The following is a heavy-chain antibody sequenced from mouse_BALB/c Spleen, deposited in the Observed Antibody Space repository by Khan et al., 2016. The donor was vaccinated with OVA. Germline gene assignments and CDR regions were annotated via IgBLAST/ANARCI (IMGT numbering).Heavy chain of an antibody. J-gene: IGHJ4*01. Sequence: DLVKPGASVKLSCKASGYTFTSHWINWIKQRPGQGLEWIGRIAPGSGSTSYNEMFKDKATLTVDTSSSTTYLQVSSLSSEDSAVYVCARENYDGNSAYAMDYWGQGTSLTVSS. CDR2: IAPGSGST. V-gene: IGHV1S41*01. CDR1: GYTFTSHW. D-gene: IGHD1-1*01. CDR3: ARENYDGNSAYAMDY.